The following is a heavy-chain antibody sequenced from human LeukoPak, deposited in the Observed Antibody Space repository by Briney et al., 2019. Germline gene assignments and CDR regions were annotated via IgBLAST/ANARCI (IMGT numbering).Heavy chain of an antibody. V-gene: IGHV3-30-3*02. CDR3: AKSYRGARGKGDFFDY. J-gene: IGHJ4*02. CDR1: GFTFSSYA. CDR2: ISYDGSNK. D-gene: IGHD3-16*01. Sequence: GGSLRLSCAASGFTFSSYAMHWVRQAPGKGLEWVAVISYDGSNKYYADSVKGRFTISRDNSKNTLYLQMNSLRAEDTAVYYCAKSYRGARGKGDFFDYWGQGTLVTVSS.